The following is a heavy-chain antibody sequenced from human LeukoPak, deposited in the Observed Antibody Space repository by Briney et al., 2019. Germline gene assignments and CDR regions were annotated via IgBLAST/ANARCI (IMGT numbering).Heavy chain of an antibody. CDR1: GFTFSSYE. J-gene: IGHJ6*03. CDR2: ISSSGSTI. Sequence: PGGSLRLSCAASGFTFSSYEMNWVRQAPGKGLEWVSYISSSGSTIYYADSVKGRFTISRDNAKNSLYLQMNSLRAEDTALYYCARDKTPYGDYYYYYMDVWGKGTTVTVSS. D-gene: IGHD4-17*01. V-gene: IGHV3-48*03. CDR3: ARDKTPYGDYYYYYMDV.